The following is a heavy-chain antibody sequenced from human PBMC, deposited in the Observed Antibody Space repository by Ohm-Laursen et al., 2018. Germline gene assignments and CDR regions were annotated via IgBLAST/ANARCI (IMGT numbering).Heavy chain of an antibody. CDR3: AKERGDFWNGYYGMDV. D-gene: IGHD3-3*01. CDR1: GFTFSSYA. CDR2: ISGNGGST. J-gene: IGHJ6*02. V-gene: IGHV3-23*01. Sequence: SLRLSCAASGFTFSSYAMSWVRQAPGKGLEWVSAISGNGGSTYYTDSVKGRFTISRDNFKNTLYLQMNRQRVEDTAVYYCAKERGDFWNGYYGMDVWGQGTTVTVSS.